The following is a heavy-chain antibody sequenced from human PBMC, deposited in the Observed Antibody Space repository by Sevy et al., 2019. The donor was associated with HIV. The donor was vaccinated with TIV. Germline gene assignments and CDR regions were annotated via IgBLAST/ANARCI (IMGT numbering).Heavy chain of an antibody. D-gene: IGHD4-17*01. V-gene: IGHV7-4-1*01. Sequence: ASEKVSCKASEYTFTSYIVIWMRQAPGQGLEWMGWINTKTGNPTYAQGFTGRFVFSLDTSASTAYLQIGNLKSEDTAIYYCARRLVNTAPSLYYFYAMDVWGQGTTVTVSS. CDR2: INTKTGNP. J-gene: IGHJ6*02. CDR3: ARRLVNTAPSLYYFYAMDV. CDR1: EYTFTSYI.